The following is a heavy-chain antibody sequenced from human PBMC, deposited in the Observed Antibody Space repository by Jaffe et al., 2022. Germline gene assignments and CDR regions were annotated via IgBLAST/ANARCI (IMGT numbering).Heavy chain of an antibody. CDR2: IRYDGSNK. D-gene: IGHD6-19*01. V-gene: IGHV3-30*02. J-gene: IGHJ5*02. Sequence: QVQLVESGGGVVQPGGSLRLSCAASGFTFSSYGMHWVRQAPGKGLEWVAFIRYDGSNKYYADSVKGRFTISRDNSKNTLYLQMNSLRAEDTAVYYCAKGEVAGPWDNDNWFDPWGQGTLVTVSS. CDR3: AKGEVAGPWDNDNWFDP. CDR1: GFTFSSYG.